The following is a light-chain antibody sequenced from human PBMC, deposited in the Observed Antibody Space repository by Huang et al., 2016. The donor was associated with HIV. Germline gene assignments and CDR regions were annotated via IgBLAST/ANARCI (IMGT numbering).Light chain of an antibody. CDR2: AAS. CDR3: QQATRIPLT. J-gene: IGKJ4*01. V-gene: IGKV1-12*01. Sequence: DIQMTQSPTSVSASVGDRVTITCRASQGVSSYLAWYQQKPGKAPNLLIYAASTLQTGVPSRLSGNGSDTDFTLTISSLQAEDFATYYCQQATRIPLTFGGGTKVEMK. CDR1: QGVSSY.